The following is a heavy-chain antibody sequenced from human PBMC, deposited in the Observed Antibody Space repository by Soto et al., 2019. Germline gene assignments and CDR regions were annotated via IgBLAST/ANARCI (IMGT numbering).Heavy chain of an antibody. J-gene: IGHJ5*02. D-gene: IGHD1-20*01. CDR2: ISSSSSTI. Sequence: GSLRLCCAASGFTLSSYSMTWVRQAPGKGLEWVSYISSSSSTIYYADSVKGRFTISRDNAKNSLYLQMNRLRDEDTAVYYCERTPEYNWNDVGFDPWGQGTLVTVSS. V-gene: IGHV3-48*02. CDR1: GFTLSSYS. CDR3: ERTPEYNWNDVGFDP.